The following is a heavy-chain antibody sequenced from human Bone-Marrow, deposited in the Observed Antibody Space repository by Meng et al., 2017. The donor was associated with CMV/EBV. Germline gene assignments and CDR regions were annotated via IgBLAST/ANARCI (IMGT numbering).Heavy chain of an antibody. CDR1: GYTFTSYG. V-gene: IGHV1-2*02. D-gene: IGHD2-2*02. CDR2: INPNSGGT. Sequence: ASVKVSCKASGYTFTSYGISWVRQAPGQGLEWMGWINPNSGGTNYAQKFQGRVTMTRDTSISTAYMELSRLRSDDTAVYYCARGYCSSTSCYTSEPTFDYWGQGTLVTVSS. J-gene: IGHJ4*02. CDR3: ARGYCSSTSCYTSEPTFDY.